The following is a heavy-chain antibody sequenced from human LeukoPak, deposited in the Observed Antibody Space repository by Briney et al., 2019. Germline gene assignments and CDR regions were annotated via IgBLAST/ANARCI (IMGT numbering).Heavy chain of an antibody. CDR1: GFTFSSYW. V-gene: IGHV3-7*03. CDR3: ARLLLWFGELIGFGMDV. J-gene: IGHJ6*02. Sequence: PGGSLRLSCAASGFTFSSYWMSWVRQAPGNGLEWVANIKQDGSEKYYVDSVKGRFTISRDNAKNSLYLQMNSLRAEDTAVYYCARLLLWFGELIGFGMDVWGQGTTVTVSS. D-gene: IGHD3-10*01. CDR2: IKQDGSEK.